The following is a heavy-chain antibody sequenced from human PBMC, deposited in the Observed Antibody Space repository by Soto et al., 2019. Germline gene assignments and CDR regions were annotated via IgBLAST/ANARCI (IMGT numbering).Heavy chain of an antibody. CDR1: GGTFSSYT. Sequence: AASVKVSCKASGGTFSSYTISWVRQAPGQGLEWMGRIIPILGIANYAQKFQGRVTITADKSTSTAYMELSSLRSEDTAVYYCALRGRPMVRGVIREIDYWGQGTLVTVSS. CDR3: ALRGRPMVRGVIREIDY. V-gene: IGHV1-69*02. CDR2: IIPILGIA. D-gene: IGHD3-10*01. J-gene: IGHJ4*02.